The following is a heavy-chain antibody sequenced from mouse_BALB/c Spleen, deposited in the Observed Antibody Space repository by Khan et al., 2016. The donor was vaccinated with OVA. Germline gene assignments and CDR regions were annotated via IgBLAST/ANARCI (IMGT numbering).Heavy chain of an antibody. D-gene: IGHD2-3*01. CDR1: GYSFTGYF. CDR2: INPYNGDT. CDR3: TDGYYRDAMDY. J-gene: IGHJ4*01. Sequence: VQLKESGPELVKPGASVKISCKASGYSFTGYFMNWVKQSHGKSLEWIGRINPYNGDTFYNQKFKGKATLTVDKSSSTAHMELLSLTSEDSAVQYCTDGYYRDAMDYWGQGTSVTVSS. V-gene: IGHV1-37*01.